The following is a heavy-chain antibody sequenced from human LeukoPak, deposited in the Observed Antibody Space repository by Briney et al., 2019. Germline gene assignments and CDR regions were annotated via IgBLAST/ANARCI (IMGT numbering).Heavy chain of an antibody. D-gene: IGHD6-25*01. J-gene: IGHJ4*02. V-gene: IGHV2-70*01. CDR3: ARLPNIRSGYYGDYFEY. CDR1: GFSLRTTGVC. CDR2: TDWNEAN. Sequence: ESGPTLVHPTQTLTLTCTFSGFSLRTTGVCVTWIRQPPGKALEWLSHTDWNEANYYNGTLKTRLTISKDTSKDPVVLTMTNVEPLDTATYYSARLPNIRSGYYGDYFEYWGQGTLVTVSS.